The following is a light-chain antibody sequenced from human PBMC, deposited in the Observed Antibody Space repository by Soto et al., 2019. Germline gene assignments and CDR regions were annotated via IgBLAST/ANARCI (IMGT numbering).Light chain of an antibody. CDR1: QSISSW. CDR2: DAS. CDR3: QQYNSYPWT. J-gene: IGKJ1*01. V-gene: IGKV1-5*01. Sequence: DILMTQSPSTLSASVGDRVTITCRASQSISSWLAWYQQKPGKAPKLLIYDASSLESGVPSRFSGSGSGTEFTLTISSLQPDDCATYYCQQYNSYPWTFGQGTKVEIK.